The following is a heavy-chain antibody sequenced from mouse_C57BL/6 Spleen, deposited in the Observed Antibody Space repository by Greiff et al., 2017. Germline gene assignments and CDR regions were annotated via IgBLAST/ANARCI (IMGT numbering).Heavy chain of an antibody. CDR2: IWSGGST. CDR3: ARNAFYVHYAMDY. J-gene: IGHJ4*01. CDR1: GFSLTSYG. Sequence: VQLQQSGPGLVQPSQSLSITCTVSGFSLTSYGVHWVRQSPGKGLEWLGVIWSGGSTNYNAAFISRLSISKDNTKSQVFFKRNSLHADDTAIYYCARNAFYVHYAMDYWGQGTSVTVSS. D-gene: IGHD2-10*01. V-gene: IGHV2-2*01.